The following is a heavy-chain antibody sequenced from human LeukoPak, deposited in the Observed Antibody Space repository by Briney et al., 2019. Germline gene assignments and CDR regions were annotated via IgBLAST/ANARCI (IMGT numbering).Heavy chain of an antibody. Sequence: GGSLRLSCAASGFTFSSYAMHWVRQAPGKGLEWVAVISYDGSNKYYADSVKGRFTISRDNSKNTLYLQLNNLRTEDTAVYFCAKVDYWGQGTLVTVSS. CDR1: GFTFSSYA. J-gene: IGHJ4*02. CDR2: ISYDGSNK. CDR3: AKVDY. V-gene: IGHV3-30*04.